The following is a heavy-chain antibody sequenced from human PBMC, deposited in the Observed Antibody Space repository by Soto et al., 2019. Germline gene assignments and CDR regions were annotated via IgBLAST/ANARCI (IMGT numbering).Heavy chain of an antibody. V-gene: IGHV1-69*13. Sequence: SVKVSCKASGGTFSSYAISWVRQAPGQGLEWMGGIIPIFGTANYAQKFQGRVTITADESTSTAYMELSSLRSEDTAVYYCARDRVSPFRGADNWFDPWGQGTLVTVS. D-gene: IGHD3-10*01. CDR2: IIPIFGTA. J-gene: IGHJ5*02. CDR3: ARDRVSPFRGADNWFDP. CDR1: GGTFSSYA.